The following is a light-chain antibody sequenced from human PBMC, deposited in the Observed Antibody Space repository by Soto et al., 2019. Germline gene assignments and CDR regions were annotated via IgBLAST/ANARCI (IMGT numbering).Light chain of an antibody. J-gene: IGKJ2*01. CDR3: QRRGDWPLYT. Sequence: EIVLTQSPATLSLSPGERATLSCRASQSVNTYLAWYQQKPGQAPRVLIYDASDRATGIPARFSGSGSGTDFPLTISSLEPEDSAVYYCQRRGDWPLYTFGQGTKLEIK. CDR2: DAS. V-gene: IGKV3-11*01. CDR1: QSVNTY.